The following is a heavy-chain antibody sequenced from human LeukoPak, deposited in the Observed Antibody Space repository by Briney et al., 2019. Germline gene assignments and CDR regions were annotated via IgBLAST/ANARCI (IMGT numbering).Heavy chain of an antibody. V-gene: IGHV4-30-2*03. Sequence: SQTLSLTCAVSGGSISSGGYSWSWIRQPPGKGLEWIGSISYSGSTSYTSSLRSRVTISLDTSKNQFSLKLTAVTAADRAVYYCARPLWGYSYGYYYWGQGTLVTVSS. D-gene: IGHD5-18*01. CDR1: GGSISSGGYS. CDR2: ISYSGST. J-gene: IGHJ4*02. CDR3: ARPLWGYSYGYYY.